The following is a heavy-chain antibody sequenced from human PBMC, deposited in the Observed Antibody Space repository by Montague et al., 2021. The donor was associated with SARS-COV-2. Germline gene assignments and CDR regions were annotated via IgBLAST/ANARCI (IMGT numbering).Heavy chain of an antibody. CDR1: GGSISGYY. V-gene: IGHV4-59*01. CDR2: ISYGGNT. CDR3: GRTPGRGGMDV. J-gene: IGHJ6*02. Sequence: SETLSLTCTVSGGSISGYYWSWIRQAPGKELEWIAYISYGGNTNYNPSLKSRVTISLEESKSQFSLKLSSVTAADTAVYFCGRTPGRGGMDVWGQGTTVTVS. D-gene: IGHD3-10*01.